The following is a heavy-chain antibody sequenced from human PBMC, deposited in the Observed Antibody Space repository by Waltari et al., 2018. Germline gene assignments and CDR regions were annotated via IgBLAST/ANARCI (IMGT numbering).Heavy chain of an antibody. J-gene: IGHJ6*02. CDR3: ARNCRDGYNFHYGMDV. Sequence: QVTLRESGPALVKPTQTLTLTCTFSGFSLSTSGMCVSWIRQPPGKALEWLALIDWDDDKYYSTSLKTRLTISKDTSKNQVVLTMTNMDPVDTATYYCARNCRDGYNFHYGMDVWGQGTTVTVSS. V-gene: IGHV2-70*01. CDR1: GFSLSTSGMC. D-gene: IGHD5-12*01. CDR2: IDWDDDK.